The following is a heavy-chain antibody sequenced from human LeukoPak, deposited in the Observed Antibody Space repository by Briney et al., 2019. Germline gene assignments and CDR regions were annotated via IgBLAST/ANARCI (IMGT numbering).Heavy chain of an antibody. J-gene: IGHJ4*02. CDR2: IKPDGSEK. Sequence: GGSLRLSCAASGFTFSSYAMHWVRQAPGKGLEWVATIKPDGSEKYYVDSVKGRFTISRDNAKNSLYLQMSSLRAEDTAVYYCAAANYFDYWGQGTLVTVSS. CDR3: AAANYFDY. CDR1: GFTFSSYA. V-gene: IGHV3-7*01.